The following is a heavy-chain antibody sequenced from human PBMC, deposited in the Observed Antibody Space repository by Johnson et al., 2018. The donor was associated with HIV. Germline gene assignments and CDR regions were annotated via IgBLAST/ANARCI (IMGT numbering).Heavy chain of an antibody. CDR2: INWNGGST. J-gene: IGHJ3*02. Sequence: MLLVESGGGVVRPGGSLRLSCAASGFTFDDYGMSWVRQAPGKGLEWVSGINWNGGSTGYADSVKGRFTISRDNAKNSLYLQVNSLRVEDTAVYYCARRYGSGGRFLNPKDAFDIWGQGTMVTVSS. D-gene: IGHD2-15*01. V-gene: IGHV3-20*04. CDR1: GFTFDDYG. CDR3: ARRYGSGGRFLNPKDAFDI.